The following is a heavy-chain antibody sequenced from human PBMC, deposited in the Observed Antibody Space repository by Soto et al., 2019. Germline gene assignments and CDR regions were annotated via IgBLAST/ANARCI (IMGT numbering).Heavy chain of an antibody. D-gene: IGHD6-13*01. Sequence: SETLSLTCAVYGGSFSGYYWSWIRQPPGRGLEWIGEINHSRSTNYNPSIKSRVTISVDTSKNQFSLKLSSVTAADTAVYYCARGAYSSSWPNFFDYWGQGTLVTVSS. CDR2: INHSRST. J-gene: IGHJ4*02. CDR3: ARGAYSSSWPNFFDY. CDR1: GGSFSGYY. V-gene: IGHV4-34*01.